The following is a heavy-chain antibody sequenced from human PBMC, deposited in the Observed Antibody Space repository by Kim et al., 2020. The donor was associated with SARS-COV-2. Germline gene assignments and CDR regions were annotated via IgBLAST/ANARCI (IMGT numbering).Heavy chain of an antibody. CDR3: ARGGRGSSWFRY. CDR1: GGSFSGYY. D-gene: IGHD6-13*01. Sequence: SETLSLTCAVYGGSFSGYYWSWIRQPPGKGLEWIGEINHSGSTNYNPSLKSRVTISVHTSKNQFSLKLSSVTAADTAVYYCARGGRGSSWFRYWGQGTLVTVSS. J-gene: IGHJ4*02. V-gene: IGHV4-34*01. CDR2: INHSGST.